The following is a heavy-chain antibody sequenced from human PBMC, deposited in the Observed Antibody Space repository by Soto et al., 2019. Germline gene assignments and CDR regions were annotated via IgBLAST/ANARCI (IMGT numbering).Heavy chain of an antibody. CDR3: ARLPRASFALDG. J-gene: IGHJ6*02. D-gene: IGHD3-16*01. V-gene: IGHV5-10-1*01. Sequence: GEALKISWKGSGYNFITDWISWVRQMPGKGLEWMGRIDPTDPYTKYSPSFEGHVTISADKSISTGYLQWSSLKASDSAGYYCARLPRASFALDGWGQGTTVTAP. CDR2: IDPTDPYT. CDR1: GYNFITDW.